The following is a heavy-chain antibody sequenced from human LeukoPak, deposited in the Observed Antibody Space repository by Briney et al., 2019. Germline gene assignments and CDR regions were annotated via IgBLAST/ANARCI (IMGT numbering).Heavy chain of an antibody. D-gene: IGHD5-18*01. Sequence: KPGASVKVSCKASGYTFTDYFMHWVRQAPGQGLEWMGWINPNSGGTHYAQKFQGRVTMTRDTSISTAYMELSRLRSDDTAVYYCARDPGYSSPRGDYWGQGTLVTVSS. J-gene: IGHJ4*02. CDR1: GYTFTDYF. CDR3: ARDPGYSSPRGDY. V-gene: IGHV1-2*02. CDR2: INPNSGGT.